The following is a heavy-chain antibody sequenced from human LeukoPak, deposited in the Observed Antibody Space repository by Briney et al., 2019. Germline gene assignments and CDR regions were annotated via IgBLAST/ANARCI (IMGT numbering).Heavy chain of an antibody. V-gene: IGHV4-59*01. CDR3: ARDYDGADAFDI. CDR1: GGSISNYY. CDR2: IYYSGST. J-gene: IGHJ3*02. D-gene: IGHD3-16*01. Sequence: SETLSLTCTVSGGSISNYYWSWIRQPPGKGLEWIGYIYYSGSTNYNPSLKSRVTISVDTSKNQFSLKLSSVTAADTAVYYCARDYDGADAFDIWGQGTMVTVSS.